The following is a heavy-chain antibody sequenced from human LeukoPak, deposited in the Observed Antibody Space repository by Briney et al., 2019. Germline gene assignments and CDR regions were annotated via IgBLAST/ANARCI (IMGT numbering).Heavy chain of an antibody. V-gene: IGHV3-23*01. J-gene: IGHJ5*02. Sequence: GGSLRLSCAASGFTFSSYWMSWVRQAPGKGVEWVSAISGSGGSTYYADSVKGRFTISRDNSKNTLYLQMNRLRAEDTAVYYCAKDAGGGERATWGQGTPVTVSS. D-gene: IGHD3-16*01. CDR3: AKDAGGGERAT. CDR1: GFTFSSYW. CDR2: ISGSGGST.